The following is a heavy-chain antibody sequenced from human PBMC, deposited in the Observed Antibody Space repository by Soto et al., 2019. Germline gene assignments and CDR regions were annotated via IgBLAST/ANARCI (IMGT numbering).Heavy chain of an antibody. Sequence: EVLLLESGGGLVQPGGSLKLSCAASGFTFSNSVMSWVRQAPGKGPEWVSTIGTRGGATNYADSVKGRFTTSRDNSKNTLYLQMNSLRAEYTAVYYCANSERFDPWGQGTLVTVSS. J-gene: IGHJ5*02. CDR1: GFTFSNSV. CDR3: ANSERFDP. CDR2: IGTRGGAT. V-gene: IGHV3-23*01.